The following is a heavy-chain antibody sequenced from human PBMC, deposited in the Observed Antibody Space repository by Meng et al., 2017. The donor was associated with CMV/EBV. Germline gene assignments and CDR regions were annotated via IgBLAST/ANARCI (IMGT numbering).Heavy chain of an antibody. V-gene: IGHV5-51*01. D-gene: IGHD6-6*01. CDR3: ARRRSSSRWFDP. J-gene: IGHJ5*02. CDR1: AFTYINYW. Sequence: GESLKISCAASAFTYINYWMMWVRQAPGKGLERMGLIYPGDSDTKYSPSFQGQVTISADKSISTAYLQWSSLKASDTAIYYCARRRSSSRWFDPWGQGTQVTVSS. CDR2: IYPGDSDT.